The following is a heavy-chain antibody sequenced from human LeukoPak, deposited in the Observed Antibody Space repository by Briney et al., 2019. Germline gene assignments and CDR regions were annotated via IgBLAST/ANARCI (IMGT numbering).Heavy chain of an antibody. V-gene: IGHV3-23*01. CDR2: IHYSGGST. Sequence: GGSLRLSCAASGFTFSNYAMSWVRQAPGKGLEWVSSIHYSGGSTYYADSVKGRFTISRDNSKNTVYLQMNSLSAEDTAVYFCAYGSGSYRVFDIWGQGTMVTVSS. D-gene: IGHD3-10*01. J-gene: IGHJ3*02. CDR1: GFTFSNYA. CDR3: AYGSGSYRVFDI.